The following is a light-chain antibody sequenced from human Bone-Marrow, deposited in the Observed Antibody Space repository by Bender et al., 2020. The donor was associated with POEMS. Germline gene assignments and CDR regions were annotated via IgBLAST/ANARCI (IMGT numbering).Light chain of an antibody. Sequence: QSVLTQPPSVSGAPGQRVTISCTGSSSNTGSGYDINWYQHLPGTAPKLLIYGYNNRPSGVPDRFSGSKSGTSASLAITGLQAEDEGDYYCCSYAGDPYVFGTGTKVTVL. CDR2: GYN. V-gene: IGLV1-40*01. CDR3: CSYAGDPYV. CDR1: SSNTGSGYD. J-gene: IGLJ1*01.